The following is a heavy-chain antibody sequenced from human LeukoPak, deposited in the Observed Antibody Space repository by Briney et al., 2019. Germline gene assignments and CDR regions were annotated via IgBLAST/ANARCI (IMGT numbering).Heavy chain of an antibody. V-gene: IGHV3-7*01. D-gene: IGHD2-15*01. CDR1: GFTFSSSW. Sequence: PGGSLRLSCVASGFTFSSSWMSWVRQAPGKGLEWVANIEPDGSDKYYVDSVEGRFTISRDNAKNSLYLQMNNLRAEDTAVYYCWVAIWGKGTTVTVSS. CDR3: WVAI. J-gene: IGHJ6*04. CDR2: IEPDGSDK.